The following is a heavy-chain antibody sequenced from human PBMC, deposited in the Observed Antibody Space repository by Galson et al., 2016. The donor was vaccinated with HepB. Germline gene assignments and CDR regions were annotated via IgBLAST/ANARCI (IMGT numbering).Heavy chain of an antibody. CDR1: GGTFGSYT. CDR2: INAANGDT. V-gene: IGHV1-3*01. J-gene: IGHJ4*02. CDR3: ARKDYYTSGVYHFDS. D-gene: IGHD3-10*01. Sequence: SVKVSCKASGGTFGSYTVSWVRQAPGAGLEWMGGINAANGDTGYSQTFQGRITITTDTSAGTTYMELGSLTSEDTAVYFCARKDYYTSGVYHFDSWGQGTLVTVSS.